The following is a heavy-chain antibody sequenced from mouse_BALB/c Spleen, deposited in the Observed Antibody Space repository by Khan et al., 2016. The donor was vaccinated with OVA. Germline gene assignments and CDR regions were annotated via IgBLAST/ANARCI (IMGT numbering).Heavy chain of an antibody. J-gene: IGHJ3*01. CDR3: ARGGYSSFAY. D-gene: IGHD1-3*01. CDR2: IYPGNSDT. CDR1: GYSFTSYL. Sequence: EVQLQQSGTVLARPGASVKMSCKASGYSFTSYLIHWVKQRPGQGLEWIGDIYPGNSDTTYNQKFKDKAKLTAGTSAKTASMELSSLTNEDAAVYYCARGGYSSFAYWGQGTLVTVSA. V-gene: IGHV1-5*01.